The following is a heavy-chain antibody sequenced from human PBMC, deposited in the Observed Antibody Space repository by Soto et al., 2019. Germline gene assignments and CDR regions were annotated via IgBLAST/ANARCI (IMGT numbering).Heavy chain of an antibody. V-gene: IGHV3-23*01. CDR1: GFTFSSYA. CDR2: ISGSGGST. J-gene: IGHJ4*02. D-gene: IGHD3-3*01. CDR3: AKDLVNRITGYDLEY. Sequence: GGSLRLSCAASGFTFSSYAMSWVRQAPGKGLEWVSAISGSGGSTYYADSVKGRFTISRDNSKNTLYLQMNSLRAEDTAVYYCAKDLVNRITGYDLEYWGQGTLVTAPQ.